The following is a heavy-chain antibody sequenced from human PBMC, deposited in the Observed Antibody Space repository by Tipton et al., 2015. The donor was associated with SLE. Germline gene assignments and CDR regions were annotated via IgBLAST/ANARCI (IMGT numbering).Heavy chain of an antibody. CDR3: ARVRGMGSSGYGFDY. CDR2: IYHSGST. Sequence: LRLSCAVSSYSISSGYYWGWIRQPPGKGLEWIGSIYHSGSTNYNPSLKSRVTISVDTSKNQFSLKLSSVTAADTAVYYCARVRGMGSSGYGFDYWGQGTLVTVSS. CDR1: SYSISSGYY. V-gene: IGHV4-38-2*01. D-gene: IGHD3-22*01. J-gene: IGHJ4*02.